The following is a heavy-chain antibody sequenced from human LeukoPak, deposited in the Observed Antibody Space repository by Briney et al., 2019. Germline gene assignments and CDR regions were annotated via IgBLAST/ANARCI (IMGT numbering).Heavy chain of an antibody. J-gene: IGHJ4*02. D-gene: IGHD2-15*01. Sequence: PSETLSLTCTVSGGSISSYYWSWIRQPPGKGLEWIGYIYYSGSINYNPSLKSRVTISVDTSKNQFSLKLSSVTAADTAVYYCARQVNCSGGSCYYTYYFDYWGQGTLVTVSS. CDR1: GGSISSYY. V-gene: IGHV4-59*08. CDR2: IYYSGSI. CDR3: ARQVNCSGGSCYYTYYFDY.